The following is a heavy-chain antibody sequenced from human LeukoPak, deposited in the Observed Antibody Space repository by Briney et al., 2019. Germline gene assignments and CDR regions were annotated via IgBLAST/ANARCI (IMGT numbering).Heavy chain of an antibody. Sequence: PGGSLRLSCAASGFTFNSYWMSWVRQAPGKGLEWVANIDPDGSEKQYGDSVKGRFTTSRDNAKNSLYLQMHSLRAEDTAIYYCARIYYFGDNNWRYFDNRGQGTLVTVSS. CDR3: ARIYYFGDNNWRYFDN. V-gene: IGHV3-7*01. CDR2: IDPDGSEK. J-gene: IGHJ4*02. CDR1: GFTFNSYW. D-gene: IGHD3-10*01.